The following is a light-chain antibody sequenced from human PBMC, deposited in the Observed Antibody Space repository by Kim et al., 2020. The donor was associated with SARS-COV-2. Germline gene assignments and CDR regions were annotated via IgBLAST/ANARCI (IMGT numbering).Light chain of an antibody. J-gene: IGLJ1*01. V-gene: IGLV2-14*03. CDR2: DVT. Sequence: GQSIPVSCTGTASDVGGYWYVSWYQQHPGQAPNLLIYDVTQRVSGVSGRFSATKSGNTATLTISALQAEDESDYYCSSYSTTGARVFGTGTKVTV. CDR1: ASDVGGYWY. CDR3: SSYSTTGARV.